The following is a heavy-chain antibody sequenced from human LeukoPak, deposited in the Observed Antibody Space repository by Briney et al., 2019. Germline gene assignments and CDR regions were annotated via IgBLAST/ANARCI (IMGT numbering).Heavy chain of an antibody. CDR1: GFTFSSYA. J-gene: IGHJ4*02. CDR2: ISYDGSNK. Sequence: GGSLRLSCAASGFTFSSYAIHWVRQAPGKGLEWVTIISYDGSNKYYADSVKGRFTISRDNSKNTLYLQMNSLRVEDTAMYYCARGADYYDTSRDQYYFDYWGQGTLVTVSS. D-gene: IGHD3-22*01. V-gene: IGHV3-30-3*01. CDR3: ARGADYYDTSRDQYYFDY.